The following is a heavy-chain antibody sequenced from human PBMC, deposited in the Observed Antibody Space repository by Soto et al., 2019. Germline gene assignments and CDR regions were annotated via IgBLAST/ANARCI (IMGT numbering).Heavy chain of an antibody. CDR3: AREDSIIIPAVSDF. D-gene: IGHD2-2*01. CDR2: ISKSDYT. V-gene: IGHV3-21*01. Sequence: LRLSCTVSGFAFNNYGINWVRQAPGKGLEWVSSISKSDYTYYSDSVTGRFTISRDNAKNSVSLQMNTLRVEDTAVYYCAREDSIIIPAVSDFWGQGTLVTVSS. CDR1: GFAFNNYG. J-gene: IGHJ4*02.